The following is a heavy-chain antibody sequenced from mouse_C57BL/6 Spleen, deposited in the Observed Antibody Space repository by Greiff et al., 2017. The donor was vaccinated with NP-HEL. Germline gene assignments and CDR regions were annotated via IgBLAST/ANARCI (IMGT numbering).Heavy chain of an antibody. J-gene: IGHJ4*01. D-gene: IGHD6-1*01. CDR3: TTRDPSLYAMDY. Sequence: EVQLQQSGAELVRPGASVKLSCTASGFNIKDYYMHWVKQRPEQGLEWIGRIDPEDGDTEYAPKFQGKATMTADTSSNTAYLQLSSLTSEDTAVYYCTTRDPSLYAMDYWGQGTSVTVSS. CDR1: GFNIKDYY. CDR2: IDPEDGDT. V-gene: IGHV14-1*01.